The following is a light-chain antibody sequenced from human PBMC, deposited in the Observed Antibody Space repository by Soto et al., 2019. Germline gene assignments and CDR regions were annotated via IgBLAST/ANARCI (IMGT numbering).Light chain of an antibody. CDR3: QLYSSDSTT. CDR1: QDINIW. V-gene: IGKV1-5*03. Sequence: DIQMTQSPSTLSASVGDRVTITCRASQDINIWLAWYQQKPGKAPKLLIYKASTLERGVPSKFIGSGSGTDFTLAISSLKPDDFATYYCQLYSSDSTTFGQGTRLDIK. J-gene: IGKJ2*01. CDR2: KAS.